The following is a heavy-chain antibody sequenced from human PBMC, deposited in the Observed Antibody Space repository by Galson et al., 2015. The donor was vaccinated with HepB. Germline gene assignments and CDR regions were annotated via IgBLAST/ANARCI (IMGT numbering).Heavy chain of an antibody. CDR1: GFTFSDYW. J-gene: IGHJ6*02. V-gene: IGHV3-7*03. Sequence: SLRLSCAASGFTFSDYWMSWVRQGPGKGLEWVANINLDENKEDYVDSVKGRFTISRDNTQNSLYLQMSSLRSEDSAVYYCAREGPGGFSYYGMDVWGQGTTVTVSS. CDR2: INLDENKE. CDR3: AREGPGGFSYYGMDV. D-gene: IGHD1-26*01.